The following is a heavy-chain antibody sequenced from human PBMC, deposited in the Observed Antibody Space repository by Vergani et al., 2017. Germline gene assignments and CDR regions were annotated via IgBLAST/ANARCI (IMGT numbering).Heavy chain of an antibody. V-gene: IGHV3-23*04. CDR1: GFTFSHYS. CDR2: ISGSGGST. J-gene: IGHJ6*03. Sequence: EVQMVESGGGLVKPGGSLRLSCVASGFTFSHYSMNWVRQAPGKGLEWVSAISGSGGSTYYADSVKGRFTISRDNSKNTLYLQMNSLRAEDTAGYYCAKAQPRLRLLEWLTEYYYMDVWGKGTTVTVSS. D-gene: IGHD3-3*01. CDR3: AKAQPRLRLLEWLTEYYYMDV.